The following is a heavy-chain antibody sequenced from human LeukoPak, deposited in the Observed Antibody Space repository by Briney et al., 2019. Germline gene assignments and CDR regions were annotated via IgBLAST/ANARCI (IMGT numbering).Heavy chain of an antibody. CDR3: AKGMVRGVPGYYFDY. V-gene: IGHV3-23*01. D-gene: IGHD3-10*01. Sequence: GGSLRLSCAASGFTFSSYAMSWVRQAPVKGPEWVSAISGSGGSTYYADSVKGRFTISRDNSKNTLYLQMNSLRAADTAVYYCAKGMVRGVPGYYFDYWGQGTLVTVSS. J-gene: IGHJ4*02. CDR2: ISGSGGST. CDR1: GFTFSSYA.